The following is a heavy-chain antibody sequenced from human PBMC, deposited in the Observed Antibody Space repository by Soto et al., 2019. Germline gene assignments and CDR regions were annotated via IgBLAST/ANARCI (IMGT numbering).Heavy chain of an antibody. CDR3: ARAKTGYSSSWYFGGIDY. CDR1: GFTFSDYY. V-gene: IGHV3-11*01. Sequence: QVQLVESGGGLVKPGGSLRLSCAASGFTFSDYYMSWIRQAPGKGLEWVSYISSSGSTIYYADSVKGRFTISRDNAKNSLYLQLSSRRAEDTAVYYCARAKTGYSSSWYFGGIDYWGQGTLVTVSS. D-gene: IGHD6-13*01. J-gene: IGHJ4*02. CDR2: ISSSGSTI.